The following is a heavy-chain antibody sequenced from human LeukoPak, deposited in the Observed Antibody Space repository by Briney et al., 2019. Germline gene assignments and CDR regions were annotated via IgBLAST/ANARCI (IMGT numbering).Heavy chain of an antibody. Sequence: GGSLRLSCAASGLTFSDYYMTWIRQAPGKGLEWVSSISGTGTTIYSADSVRGRFTVSRDNARNSLFLHMNSLRAEDTAVYYCAVQITMIVVVPFLDYRGQGTLVTVSS. CDR1: GLTFSDYY. D-gene: IGHD3-22*01. CDR3: AVQITMIVVVPFLDY. V-gene: IGHV3-11*04. J-gene: IGHJ4*02. CDR2: ISGTGTTI.